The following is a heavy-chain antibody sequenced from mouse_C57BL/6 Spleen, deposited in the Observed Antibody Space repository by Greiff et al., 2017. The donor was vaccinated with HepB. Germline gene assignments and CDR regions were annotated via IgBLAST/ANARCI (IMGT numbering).Heavy chain of an antibody. D-gene: IGHD3-3*01. V-gene: IGHV1-82*01. Sequence: VQLQQSGPELVKPGASVKISCKASGYAFSSSWMNWVKQRPGKGLEWIGRIYPGDGDTNYNGKFKGKATLTVDKPSSTAYMQLSSLTSEDSAVYYCALGDAMDYWGQGTSVTVSS. CDR1: GYAFSSSW. CDR3: ALGDAMDY. J-gene: IGHJ4*01. CDR2: IYPGDGDT.